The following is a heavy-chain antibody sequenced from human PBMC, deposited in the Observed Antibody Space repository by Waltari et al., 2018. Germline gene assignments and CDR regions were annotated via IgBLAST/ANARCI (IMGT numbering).Heavy chain of an antibody. D-gene: IGHD2-15*01. CDR3: ASQSTTLFDY. Sequence: QVQLVESGGVVVQPGRSLRLCCAASGFTFRRFGMHWVRPAPGKGLEWVSVIWHDGSNEYYVDSVKGRFTISRDNSKNTLYLQMNSLRAEDSAVYYCASQSTTLFDYWGQGTLVTVSS. CDR2: IWHDGSNE. J-gene: IGHJ4*02. V-gene: IGHV3-33*01. CDR1: GFTFRRFG.